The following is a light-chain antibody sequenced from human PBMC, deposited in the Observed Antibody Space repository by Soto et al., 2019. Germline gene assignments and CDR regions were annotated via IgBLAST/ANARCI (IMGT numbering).Light chain of an antibody. J-gene: IGLJ1*01. CDR2: DVK. Sequence: QSVLTQPRSVSGSPGQSVTISCTGTSSDVGGYNYVSWYQQHPGRAPRVMIYDVKTRPSGVPDRFSGSQSGNPASLTISVLQAEDEADYDCCSYAGDYTFVFGTGTKLTVL. CDR3: CSYAGDYTFV. CDR1: SSDVGGYNY. V-gene: IGLV2-11*01.